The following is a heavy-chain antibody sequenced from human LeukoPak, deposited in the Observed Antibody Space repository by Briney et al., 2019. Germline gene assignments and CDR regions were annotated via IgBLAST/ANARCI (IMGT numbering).Heavy chain of an antibody. CDR3: ARDSETDYYDNSSPVLGN. CDR1: GFTFSSYS. CDR2: ISGSSTYI. J-gene: IGHJ4*02. D-gene: IGHD3-22*01. Sequence: PGGSLRLSCAASGFTFSSYSMDWVRQAPGKGLEWVSSISGSSTYIYYADSVKGRFTISRDNAKNSLYLQMNSLRVEDTAVYYCARDSETDYYDNSSPVLGNWGQGTLVTVSS. V-gene: IGHV3-21*01.